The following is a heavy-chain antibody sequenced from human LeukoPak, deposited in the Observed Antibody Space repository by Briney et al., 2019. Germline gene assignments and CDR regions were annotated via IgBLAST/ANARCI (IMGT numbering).Heavy chain of an antibody. Sequence: GRSLRLSCAASGFTFRNDIMNWVRQAPGKGLEWVAVISKDESYIHYADSVKGRFTISRDISRNTLFLQMDSLRAEDAALYHCVRERDGFDVWGQGTMVTVSS. CDR2: ISKDESYI. CDR1: GFTFRNDI. V-gene: IGHV3-30*04. J-gene: IGHJ3*01. CDR3: VRERDGFDV.